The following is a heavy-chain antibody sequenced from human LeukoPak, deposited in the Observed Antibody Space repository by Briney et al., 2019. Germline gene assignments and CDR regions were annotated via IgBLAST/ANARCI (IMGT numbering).Heavy chain of an antibody. CDR2: INPNSGGT. CDR3: ARDFYPFYYGSGSTDY. CDR1: GYTFTGYY. J-gene: IGHJ4*02. Sequence: ASVKVSCKASGYTFTGYYMHWVRQAPGQGLEWMGWINPNSGGTNYAQKFQGRVTMTRDTSISTAYMELSRLRSDDTAVYYCARDFYPFYYGSGSTDYWGQGTLVTVSS. V-gene: IGHV1-2*02. D-gene: IGHD3-10*01.